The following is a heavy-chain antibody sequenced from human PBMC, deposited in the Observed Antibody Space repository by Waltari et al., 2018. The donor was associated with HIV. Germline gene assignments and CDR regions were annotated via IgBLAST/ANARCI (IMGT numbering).Heavy chain of an antibody. CDR1: EFTFSDYY. J-gene: IGHJ1*01. CDR2: ISGGGYTI. D-gene: IGHD3-22*01. V-gene: IGHV3-11*01. CDR3: ARGPTEYYDSSGSDFQH. Sequence: QVQLVESGGGVVKPGGSLRLSCAASEFTFSDYYMSGIRQAQGKGLEWVSYISGGGYTIYYADSVKGRFTISRDNAKNSLFLQMNSLRVEDTAVYYCARGPTEYYDSSGSDFQHWGQGTLVTVSS.